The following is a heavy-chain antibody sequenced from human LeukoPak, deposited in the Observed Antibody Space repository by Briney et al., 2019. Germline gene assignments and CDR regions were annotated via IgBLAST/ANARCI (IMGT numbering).Heavy chain of an antibody. Sequence: PSQTLSLTCTVSGGSLSSGSYYWGWVRQPAGKGLEWLGRIYTSGSTHYNPSLKSRVIISVDTSKNQFSLKLSSVTAADTAVYYCARDTQRLDGNDYWGQGTLVTVSS. D-gene: IGHD6-19*01. CDR1: GGSLSSGSYY. V-gene: IGHV4-61*02. CDR2: IYTSGST. J-gene: IGHJ4*02. CDR3: ARDTQRLDGNDY.